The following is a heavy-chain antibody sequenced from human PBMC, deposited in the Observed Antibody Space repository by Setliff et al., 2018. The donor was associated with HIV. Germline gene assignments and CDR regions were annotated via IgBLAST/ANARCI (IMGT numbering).Heavy chain of an antibody. CDR2: INHSGST. J-gene: IGHJ3*01. CDR1: GGSFSGYY. D-gene: IGHD3-3*02. V-gene: IGHV4-34*01. CDR3: ARGRALGV. Sequence: ASETLSLTCAVYGGSFSGYYWSWIRQPPGKGLEWIGEINHSGSTNYNPSLKSRVTISVDTSKNQFPLKLSSVTAADTAVYYCARGRALGVWGQGTMVTVSS.